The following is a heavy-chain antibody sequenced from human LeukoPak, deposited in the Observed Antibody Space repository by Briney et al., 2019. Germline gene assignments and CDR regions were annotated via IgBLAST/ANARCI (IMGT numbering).Heavy chain of an antibody. V-gene: IGHV3-9*01. Sequence: QAGGSLGLSCAASGFTFDDFAMHWVRQAPGKGLEWVSGVSWNSDSIGYADSVKGRFTISRDNAKNSLYLQMNSLRAEDTAFYYCAKDIFTLLRGAFDIWGQGTMVTVSS. J-gene: IGHJ3*02. CDR1: GFTFDDFA. CDR2: VSWNSDSI. D-gene: IGHD3-10*01. CDR3: AKDIFTLLRGAFDI.